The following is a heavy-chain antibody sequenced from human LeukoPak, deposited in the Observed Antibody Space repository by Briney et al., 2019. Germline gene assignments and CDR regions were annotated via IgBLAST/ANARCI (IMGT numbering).Heavy chain of an antibody. CDR3: ASSPGYAIDNWFDP. CDR2: IYYSGST. D-gene: IGHD1-1*01. V-gene: IGHV4-39*07. CDR1: GGSISSNSYY. J-gene: IGHJ5*02. Sequence: SETLSLTCTVSGGSISSNSYYWGWIRQPPGTGLEWIGSIYYSGSTYYNPSLKSRVTISVDTSKNQFSLKLSSVTAADTAVYYCASSPGYAIDNWFDPWGQGTLVTVSS.